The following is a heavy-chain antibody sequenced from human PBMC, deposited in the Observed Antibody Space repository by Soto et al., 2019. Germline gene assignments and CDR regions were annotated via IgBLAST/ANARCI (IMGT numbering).Heavy chain of an antibody. CDR2: ISNSGRT. CDR1: GDSISRGAYY. J-gene: IGHJ6*02. CDR3: AVHSYGYTRYYYYGMDV. V-gene: IGHV4-31*03. D-gene: IGHD5-18*01. Sequence: LSLTCTVSGDSISRGAYYWTWIRQHPVKGLEWIGYISNSGRTYYNPSLKSRLTISLDSSKNQFSLKLSSVTAADTAVYYCAVHSYGYTRYYYYGMDVWGQGTTVTVSS.